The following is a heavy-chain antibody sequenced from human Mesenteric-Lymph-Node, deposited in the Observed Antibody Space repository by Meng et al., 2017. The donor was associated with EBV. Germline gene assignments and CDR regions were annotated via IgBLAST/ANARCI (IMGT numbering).Heavy chain of an antibody. CDR3: SIWDTGALQNY. D-gene: IGHD5-18*01. Sequence: QVNLPEGGAGLLKPSETLSLTCAAYGASFSGHYGGWMRQPPGKGLEWIGEIDPTGNTKYIPSLKSRVTISLDTSRNQLSLKLTSVTAADTAVYYCSIWDTGALQNYWGPGTLVTVSS. V-gene: IGHV4-34*01. J-gene: IGHJ4*02. CDR1: GASFSGHY. CDR2: IDPTGNT.